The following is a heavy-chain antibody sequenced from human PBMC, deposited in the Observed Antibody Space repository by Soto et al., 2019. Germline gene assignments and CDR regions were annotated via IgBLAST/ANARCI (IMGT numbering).Heavy chain of an antibody. CDR1: GFTFSTFA. CDR3: AIGRHKTSGSNTWFDP. J-gene: IGHJ5*02. V-gene: IGHV3-23*04. Sequence: EVQVVESGGDLVKPGGSLRLSCASSGFTFSTFAMNWVRQAPGKGLEWVSTISNTGGATFYAASVKGRFTISRDNSKNTLYLQMHSLRADDSAIYFCAIGRHKTSGSNTWFDPWGRGTQVTVSS. D-gene: IGHD3-22*01. CDR2: ISNTGGAT.